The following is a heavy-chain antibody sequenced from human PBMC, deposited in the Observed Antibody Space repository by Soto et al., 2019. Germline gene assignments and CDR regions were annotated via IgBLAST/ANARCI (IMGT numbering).Heavy chain of an antibody. Sequence: QVQLVQSGAEVKKPGSSVKVSCKASGGTFSSYAISWVRQAPEQGLEWMGGIIPIFGTANYAQKFQGRVTITADKSTSTAYMELSSLRSEDTAVYYCARDDGMQEGNWFDPWGQGTLVTVSS. CDR3: ARDDGMQEGNWFDP. CDR1: GGTFSSYA. D-gene: IGHD2-8*01. CDR2: IIPIFGTA. J-gene: IGHJ5*02. V-gene: IGHV1-69*06.